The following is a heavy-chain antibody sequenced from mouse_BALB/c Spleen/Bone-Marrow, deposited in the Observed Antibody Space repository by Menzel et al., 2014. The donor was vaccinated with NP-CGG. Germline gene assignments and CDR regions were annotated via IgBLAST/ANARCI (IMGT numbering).Heavy chain of an antibody. CDR3: TRLHYYGYSAY. Sequence: DVKLVESGGGLVQPGGPLKLSCAASGFDFSSYWMSWVRQAPGKGLEWIGEINPDSSTINYTPSLKDKFIISRVNAKNTLYLQKNKVRSEDTALYYCTRLHYYGYSAYWGQGTLVTVST. J-gene: IGHJ3*01. V-gene: IGHV4-1*02. D-gene: IGHD1-2*01. CDR1: GFDFSSYW. CDR2: INPDSSTI.